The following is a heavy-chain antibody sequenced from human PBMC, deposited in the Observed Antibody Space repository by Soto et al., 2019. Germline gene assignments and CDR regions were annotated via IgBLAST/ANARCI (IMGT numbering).Heavy chain of an antibody. D-gene: IGHD2-21*02. J-gene: IGHJ1*01. V-gene: IGHV3-23*01. Sequence: EVQLLESGGGLVQPGGSLRLSCAASGFTFSSYAMSWVRQAPGKGLEWVSAISGSGGSTYYADSVKGRFTISRDNSKNRLYLQMNSLRAEDTAVYYCAKETGVVVTATGGEYFQHWGQGTLVTVSS. CDR2: ISGSGGST. CDR3: AKETGVVVTATGGEYFQH. CDR1: GFTFSSYA.